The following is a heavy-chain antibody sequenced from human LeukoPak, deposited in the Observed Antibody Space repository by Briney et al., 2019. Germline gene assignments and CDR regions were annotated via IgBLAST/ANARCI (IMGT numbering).Heavy chain of an antibody. V-gene: IGHV3-23*01. J-gene: IGHJ4*02. CDR2: ISGSGGST. CDR1: GFG. CDR3: AKGEMATINQRNYFDY. D-gene: IGHD5-24*01. Sequence: GGSLRLSCAASGFGMTWVRQAPGKGLEWVSSISGSGGSTYYADSVKGRVTVSRDNSKSTLFLQMNSLRAEDTAVYYCAKGEMATINQRNYFDYWGQGTLVTVSS.